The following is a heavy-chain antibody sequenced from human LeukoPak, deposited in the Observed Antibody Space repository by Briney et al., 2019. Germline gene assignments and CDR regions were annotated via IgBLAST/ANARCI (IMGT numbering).Heavy chain of an antibody. CDR2: ISSSSSSI. CDR1: GFTFSNYN. J-gene: IGHJ4*02. D-gene: IGHD5-18*01. V-gene: IGHV3-48*02. CDR3: AKAVDGYTYGYGY. Sequence: GGSLTLSCAASGFTFSNYNINWLRHPTGKGLEGVSYISSSSSSIYYAAPVKGRFTISRVNAKSSLYLQMNTLRDADRVQFYCAKAVDGYTYGYGYWGRGTLVTVSS.